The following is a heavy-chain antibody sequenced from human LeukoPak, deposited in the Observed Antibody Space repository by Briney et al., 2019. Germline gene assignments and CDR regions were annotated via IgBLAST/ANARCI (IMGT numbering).Heavy chain of an antibody. CDR2: ISSSGTTI. V-gene: IGHV3-48*03. J-gene: IGHJ4*02. CDR3: ARVPYLSFGEAYFDY. D-gene: IGHD3-10*01. Sequence: GGSLRLSCAASRFTFSNYEMNWVRQAPGKGLGWVSYISSSGTTIYYADSVKGRFTISRDYAKKSLYLQMNSLRAEDTAVYYCARVPYLSFGEAYFDYWGQGTLVTVSS. CDR1: RFTFSNYE.